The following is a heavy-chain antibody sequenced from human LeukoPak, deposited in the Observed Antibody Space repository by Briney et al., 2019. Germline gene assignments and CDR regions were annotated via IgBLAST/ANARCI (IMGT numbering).Heavy chain of an antibody. CDR2: IYYSGST. CDR1: TGSITYYY. Sequence: PSETLSLTCTVSTGSITYYYWSWIRQPPGKGLGWIGYIYYSGSTNYNPSLKSRVTISVDTSKNQFSLRLSSLTAADTAVYYCARGGSHYDVFDIWGQGTMVTVSS. CDR3: ARGGSHYDVFDI. D-gene: IGHD1-26*01. J-gene: IGHJ3*02. V-gene: IGHV4-59*01.